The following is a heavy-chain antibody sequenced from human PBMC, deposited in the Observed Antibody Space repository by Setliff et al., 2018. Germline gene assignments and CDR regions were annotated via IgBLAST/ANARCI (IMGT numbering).Heavy chain of an antibody. CDR1: GGSISSRNYY. Sequence: SETLSLTCTVSGGSISSRNYYWGWIRQPPGKGLEWIGYIYASGSTNYNPSLKSRVTISLDTSKSQFSLKLSSVTAADTAVYYCARDGPHCVTSSCPGAWFDPWGQGILVTVPQ. J-gene: IGHJ5*02. V-gene: IGHV4-61*05. D-gene: IGHD2-2*01. CDR3: ARDGPHCVTSSCPGAWFDP. CDR2: IYASGST.